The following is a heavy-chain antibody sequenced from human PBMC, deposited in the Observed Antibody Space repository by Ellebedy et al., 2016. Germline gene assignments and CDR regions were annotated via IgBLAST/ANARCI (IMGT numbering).Heavy chain of an antibody. Sequence: ASVKVSCKGSGYSFTSYWISWVRQMPGKGLEWMGRIDPSDSYTNYSPSFQGHVTISADKSISTAYLQWSSLKASDTAMYYCARTGGQGSSGWYDIVYYYGMDVWGQGTTVTVSS. CDR1: GYSFTSYW. J-gene: IGHJ6*02. CDR3: ARTGGQGSSGWYDIVYYYGMDV. D-gene: IGHD6-19*01. CDR2: IDPSDSYT. V-gene: IGHV5-10-1*01.